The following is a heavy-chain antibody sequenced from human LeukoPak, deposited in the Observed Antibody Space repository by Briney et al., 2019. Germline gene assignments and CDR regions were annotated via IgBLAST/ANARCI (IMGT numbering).Heavy chain of an antibody. V-gene: IGHV1-58*02. J-gene: IGHJ3*02. CDR1: GFTFTSSA. D-gene: IGHD6-13*01. CDR3: AADRWAAAGTMAFGI. Sequence: GTSVKVSCKASGFTFTSSAMQWVRQARGQRLEWIGWIVVGSGNTNYAQKFQERVTITRDMSTSTAYMELSSLRSEDTAVYYCAADRWAAAGTMAFGIWGQGTMVTVSS. CDR2: IVVGSGNT.